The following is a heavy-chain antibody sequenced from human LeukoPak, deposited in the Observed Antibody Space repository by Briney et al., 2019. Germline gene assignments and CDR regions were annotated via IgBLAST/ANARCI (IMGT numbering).Heavy chain of an antibody. Sequence: PGGSLRLSCAASGFTFSSYGMHWVRQAPGKGLEWVAFIRYDGSNKYYADSVKGRFTISRDNSKNTLYLQMNSLRAEDTAVYYCAKGLYDSSGYLFDYWGQGTLVTVSS. CDR1: GFTFSSYG. CDR3: AKGLYDSSGYLFDY. CDR2: IRYDGSNK. V-gene: IGHV3-30*02. J-gene: IGHJ4*02. D-gene: IGHD3-22*01.